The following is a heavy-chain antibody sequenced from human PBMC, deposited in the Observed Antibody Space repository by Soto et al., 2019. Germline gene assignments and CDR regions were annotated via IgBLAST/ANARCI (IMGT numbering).Heavy chain of an antibody. CDR1: GFPFSSYG. Sequence: GGSLRLSCAASGFPFSSYGMHWVRQAPGKGLEWVAVIWYDGSNKYYADSVKGRFTISRDNSKNTLYLQMTNMDPVDTATYYCAHIHPLVEVFDYWGQGTLVTVSS. V-gene: IGHV3-30*02. CDR2: IWYDGSNK. J-gene: IGHJ4*02. CDR3: AHIHPLVEVFDY. D-gene: IGHD2-2*01.